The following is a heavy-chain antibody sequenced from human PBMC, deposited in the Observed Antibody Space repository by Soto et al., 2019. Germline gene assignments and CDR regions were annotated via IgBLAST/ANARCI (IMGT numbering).Heavy chain of an antibody. CDR2: IWNDGSNK. CDR1: GFIFSGYG. V-gene: IGHV3-33*01. Sequence: QVQLVESGGGVVQRGGSLRLSCAASGFIFSGYGMDWVRQAPGKGLEWVSLIWNDGSNKYYADSVKDRFTISRDNSKNMLYLQMNSLRAEDTALYYCARIESQGVYVFDIWGQGTMVTVSS. CDR3: ARIESQGVYVFDI. D-gene: IGHD3-16*01. J-gene: IGHJ3*02.